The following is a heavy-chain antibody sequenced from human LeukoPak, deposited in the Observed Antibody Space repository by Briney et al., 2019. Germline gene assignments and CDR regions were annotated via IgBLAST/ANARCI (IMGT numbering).Heavy chain of an antibody. Sequence: GGSLRLSCAASGFTFSSYSMNWVRQAPGKGLGWVSSINSRSSYVYYADSVKGRFTISRDNAKNSLYLQMNSLRAEDTAVYYCARGPTMKMDVWGKGTTVTVSS. D-gene: IGHD3-22*01. J-gene: IGHJ6*04. CDR2: INSRSSYV. V-gene: IGHV3-21*01. CDR1: GFTFSSYS. CDR3: ARGPTMKMDV.